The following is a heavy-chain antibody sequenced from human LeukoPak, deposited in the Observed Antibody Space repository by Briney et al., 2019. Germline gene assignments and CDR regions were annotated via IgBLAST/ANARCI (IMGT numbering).Heavy chain of an antibody. D-gene: IGHD1-26*01. J-gene: IGHJ4*02. Sequence: PGGSLRLSCAASGFTFSSYWMHWVRQAPGKGLVWVSQIYTDGSSTSYAASMKGRFTISRDNAKNTLYLQMNSLRAEDTAVYYCTTLGMGATDYWGQGTLVTVSS. CDR3: TTLGMGATDY. CDR1: GFTFSSYW. V-gene: IGHV3-74*01. CDR2: IYTDGSST.